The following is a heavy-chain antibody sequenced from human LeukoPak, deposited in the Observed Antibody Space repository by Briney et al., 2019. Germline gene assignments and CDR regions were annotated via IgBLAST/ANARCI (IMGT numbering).Heavy chain of an antibody. CDR3: ARVDYVWGSHSYYFDY. V-gene: IGHV3-11*04. D-gene: IGHD3-16*01. CDR2: ISSSGSTI. CDR1: GFTFSDYY. Sequence: GGSLRLSCAASGFTFSDYYMSWIRQAPGKGPEWVSYISSSGSTIYYADSVKGRFIISRDNAKNSLYLQMNSLRAEDTAVYYCARVDYVWGSHSYYFDYWGQGTLVTVSS. J-gene: IGHJ4*02.